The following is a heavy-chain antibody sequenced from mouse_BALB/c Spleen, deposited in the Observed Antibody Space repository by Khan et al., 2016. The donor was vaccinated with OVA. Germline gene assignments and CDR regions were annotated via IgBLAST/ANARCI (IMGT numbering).Heavy chain of an antibody. J-gene: IGHJ2*01. V-gene: IGHV2-9*02. CDR3: ARLEDI. D-gene: IGHD1-3*01. CDR1: GFSLTSYG. Sequence: QVQLKESGPGLVAPSQSLSITCTVSGFSLTSYGVHWVSQPPGKGLEWLGVIWAGGSTNYNSAIMSRQRLSKDNSKSQVFLIMNSMQTDDTAMYYCARLEDIWGQGTTLTVSS. CDR2: IWAGGST.